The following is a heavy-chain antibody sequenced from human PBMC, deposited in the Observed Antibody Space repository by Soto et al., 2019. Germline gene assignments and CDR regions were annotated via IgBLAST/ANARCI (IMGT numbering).Heavy chain of an antibody. V-gene: IGHV3-49*03. Sequence: PGGSLRLSCTASGFTFGDYAMSWFRQAPGRGLEWVGFIRSKAYRGTAEYAASVKGRFTISRDESKSIAYLQMNSLKPEDTALYYCAKTVSSGWYGLSDYWGQGTPVTVSS. CDR3: AKTVSSGWYGLSDY. J-gene: IGHJ4*02. CDR1: GFTFGDYA. D-gene: IGHD6-19*01. CDR2: IRSKAYRGTA.